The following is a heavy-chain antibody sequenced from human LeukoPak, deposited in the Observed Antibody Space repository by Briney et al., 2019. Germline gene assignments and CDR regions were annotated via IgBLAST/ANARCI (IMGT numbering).Heavy chain of an antibody. CDR1: GGTFSSYA. CDR3: STAMVMTAILYFQH. CDR2: IIPIFGTA. J-gene: IGHJ1*01. D-gene: IGHD2-21*02. V-gene: IGHV1-69*13. Sequence: ASVKVSCKASGGTFSSYAISWVRQAPGQGLEWMGGIIPIFGTANYAQKFQGRVTITADESTSTAYMELSSLKPEDTAVYYCSTAMVMTAILYFQHWGQGTTVTVSS.